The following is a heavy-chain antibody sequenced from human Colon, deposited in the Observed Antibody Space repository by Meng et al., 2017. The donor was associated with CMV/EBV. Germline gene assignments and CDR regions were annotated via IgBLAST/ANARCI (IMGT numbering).Heavy chain of an antibody. V-gene: IGHV3-23*01. CDR3: AKREYCSGSSCYTLDYYYYAVDV. Sequence: GGSLRLSCATSGFTFDNYAMSWVRQAPGKGLEWVSAIVGGGGPRTYYADSVKGRFTISRDNSKSTLYLQINSPRVEDTAVYYCAKREYCSGSSCYTLDYYYYAVDVWGQGTTVTVSS. CDR1: GFTFDNYA. J-gene: IGHJ6*02. CDR2: IVGGGGPRT. D-gene: IGHD2-15*01.